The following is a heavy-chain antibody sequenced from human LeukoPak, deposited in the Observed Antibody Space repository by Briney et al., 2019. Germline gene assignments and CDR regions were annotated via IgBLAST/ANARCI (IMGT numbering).Heavy chain of an antibody. D-gene: IGHD3-10*01. J-gene: IGHJ4*02. CDR1: GYTFTSYY. CDR3: ARSELWFGELDLPFDY. Sequence: GASVKVSCKASGYTFTSYYMHWVRQAPGQGLEWMGIINPSGGSTSYAQKFQGRVTMTRDTSTSTVYMELSSLRSEDTAVYYCARSELWFGELDLPFDYWGQGTLVTVSS. CDR2: INPSGGST. V-gene: IGHV1-46*01.